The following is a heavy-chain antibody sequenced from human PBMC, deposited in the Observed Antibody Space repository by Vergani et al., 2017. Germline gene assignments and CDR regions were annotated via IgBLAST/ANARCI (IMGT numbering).Heavy chain of an antibody. V-gene: IGHV2-5*01. J-gene: IGHJ2*01. D-gene: IGHD3-9*01. CDR3: AHRKNVLRYFDWYFDL. CDR2: IYWNDDK. CDR1: GFSLSTSGVG. Sequence: QITLKESGPTLVKPTQTLTLTCTFSGFSLSTSGVGVGWIRQPPGKALEWLALIYWNDDKRYSPSLKSRLTITKDTSNNQVVLTMTNMDPVDTATYYCAHRKNVLRYFDWYFDLWGRGTLVTVSS.